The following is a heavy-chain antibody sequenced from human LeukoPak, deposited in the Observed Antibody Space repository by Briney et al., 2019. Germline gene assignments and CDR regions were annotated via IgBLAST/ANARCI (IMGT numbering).Heavy chain of an antibody. CDR2: ISDSCGRT. D-gene: IGHD3-22*01. J-gene: IGHJ4*02. V-gene: IGHV3-23*01. CDR3: AKRGVVIRVILVGFHKEAYYFDS. Sequence: GSLRLSCAVSGITLSNYGMSWVRQAPGKGLEWVAGISDSCGRTNYADSVKGRFTISRDNPKNTLYLQMNSLRAEDRAVYFCAKRGVVIRVILVGFHKEAYYFDSWGQGALVTVSS. CDR1: GITLSNYG.